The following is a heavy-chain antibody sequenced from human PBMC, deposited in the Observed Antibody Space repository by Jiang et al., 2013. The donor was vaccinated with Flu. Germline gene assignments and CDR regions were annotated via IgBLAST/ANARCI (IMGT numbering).Heavy chain of an antibody. CDR1: GYTFTDFA. CDR2: INTHTGHP. CDR3: ARKRYANNWSYDAFDI. V-gene: IGHV7-4-1*02. Sequence: QSGSELKKPGASVKVSCKTSGYTFTDFAVKWVRQAPGQGLEYMGGINTHTGHPTYAQGFTGRFVFSLDTSVSTAYLEINGLTAEDTAVYYCARKRYANNWSYDAFDIWGQGTMVTVSS. D-gene: IGHD1-1*01. J-gene: IGHJ3*02.